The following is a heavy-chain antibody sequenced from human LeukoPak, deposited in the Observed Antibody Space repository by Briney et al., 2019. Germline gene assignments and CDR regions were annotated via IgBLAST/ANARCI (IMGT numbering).Heavy chain of an antibody. Sequence: PGGSLRLSCAASGFTFSDYYMSWIRQAPGKGLEGVSYISSSGSTIYYADSVKGRFTISRDNAKNSLYLEMNSLRAEDTAVYYCARDSIAVAGTFDCWGQGTLVTVSS. V-gene: IGHV3-11*01. D-gene: IGHD6-19*01. CDR2: ISSSGSTI. CDR3: ARDSIAVAGTFDC. CDR1: GFTFSDYY. J-gene: IGHJ4*02.